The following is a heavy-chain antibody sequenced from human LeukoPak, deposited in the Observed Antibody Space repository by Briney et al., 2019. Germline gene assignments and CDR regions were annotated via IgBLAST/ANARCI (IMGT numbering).Heavy chain of an antibody. Sequence: ASVKVSCKASGGTFSSYAISWVRQAPGQGLEWMGWINTNTGNPTYAQGFTGRFVFSLDTSVSTAYLQISSLKAEDTAVYYCASDRRTPYSSSSNWFDPWGQGTLVTVSS. V-gene: IGHV7-4-1*02. D-gene: IGHD6-13*01. J-gene: IGHJ5*02. CDR1: GGTFSSYA. CDR3: ASDRRTPYSSSSNWFDP. CDR2: INTNTGNP.